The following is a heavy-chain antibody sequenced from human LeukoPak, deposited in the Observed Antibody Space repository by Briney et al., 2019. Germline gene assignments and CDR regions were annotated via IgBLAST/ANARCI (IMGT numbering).Heavy chain of an antibody. Sequence: GGSLRLSCAASGFTFSSYAMSWVHQAPGKGLEWVSGISSGGSTYYADSVKGRFTTSRANSTNTLYLQMNSLRAEDTAVYDCASPSRYCSSTSCFAEYFQLWGQGTLVTVSS. J-gene: IGHJ1*01. CDR1: GFTFSSYA. V-gene: IGHV3-23*01. D-gene: IGHD2-2*01. CDR3: ASPSRYCSSTSCFAEYFQL. CDR2: ISSGGST.